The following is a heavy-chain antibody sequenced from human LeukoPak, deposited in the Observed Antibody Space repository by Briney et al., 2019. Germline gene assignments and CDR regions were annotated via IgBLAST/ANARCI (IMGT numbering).Heavy chain of an antibody. Sequence: PGGSLRLSCAASGFTFSSYVMHWVRQAPGKGLEWVSAVSDSGAGTFYAYSVKGRFTISRDNSKNTLYLQMNSLRAEDTAVYYCVRKGLGYCSNGVCHFDYWGQGTLVTVSS. J-gene: IGHJ4*02. CDR2: VSDSGAGT. CDR3: VRKGLGYCSNGVCHFDY. D-gene: IGHD2-8*01. CDR1: GFTFSSYV. V-gene: IGHV3-23*01.